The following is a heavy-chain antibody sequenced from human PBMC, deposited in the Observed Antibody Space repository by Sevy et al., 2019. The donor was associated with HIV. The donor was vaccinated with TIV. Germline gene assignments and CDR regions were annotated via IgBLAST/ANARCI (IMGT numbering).Heavy chain of an antibody. CDR2: INPNSGGT. V-gene: IGHV1-2*02. CDR3: ARGLYCSSTGCLYYYYYGMDV. J-gene: IGHJ6*02. CDR1: GYTFTGYY. D-gene: IGHD2-2*01. Sequence: ASVKVSCKASGYTFTGYYMHWVRQAPGQGLEWMGWINPNSGGTNYAQKFQGRVTMARDTSISTAYMELSRLTSDDTAVYYCARGLYCSSTGCLYYYYYGMDVWGQGTTVTVSS.